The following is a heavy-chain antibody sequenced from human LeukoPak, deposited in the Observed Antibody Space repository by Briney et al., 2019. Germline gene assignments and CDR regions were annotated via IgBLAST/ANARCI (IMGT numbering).Heavy chain of an antibody. V-gene: IGHV4-59*01. CDR1: GGSISSSY. D-gene: IGHD3-10*01. CDR2: IYYSGST. Sequence: SETLSLTCTVSGGSISSSYWSWIRQPPGKGLEWVGYIYYSGSTSYNPSLKSRVTISVDTSKNQFSLKLSSVTAADTAVYYCAREEVLLWFGELLYMFDPWGQGTLVTVSS. J-gene: IGHJ5*02. CDR3: AREEVLLWFGELLYMFDP.